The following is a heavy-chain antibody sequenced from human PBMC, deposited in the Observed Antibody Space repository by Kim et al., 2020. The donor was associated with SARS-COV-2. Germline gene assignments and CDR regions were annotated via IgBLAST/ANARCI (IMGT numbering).Heavy chain of an antibody. D-gene: IGHD5-18*01. J-gene: IGHJ3*02. CDR2: IRGGGANP. Sequence: GGSLRLPCAASGFTFSNYDMTWVRQAPGKGLEWVASIRGGGANPNNADPVKGRSTTYRENSKKPPHLQRNSLTGDDTAVYSCAKCLYSTSFDAFDIWALG. CDR1: GFTFSNYD. V-gene: IGHV3-23*01. CDR3: AKCLYSTSFDAFDI.